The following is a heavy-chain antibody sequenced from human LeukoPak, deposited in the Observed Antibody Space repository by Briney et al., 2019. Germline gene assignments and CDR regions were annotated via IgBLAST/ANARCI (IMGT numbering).Heavy chain of an antibody. CDR2: IYPGDSDT. CDR3: ARHDLYGSGSYYNAAAEY. D-gene: IGHD3-10*01. J-gene: IGHJ4*02. CDR1: GYSFTSYW. V-gene: IGHV5-51*01. Sequence: LGESLKISCKGSGYSFTSYWIGWVRQMPGKGLEWMGIIYPGDSDTRYSPSFQGQVTISADKSISTAYLQWSSLKASDTAMYYCARHDLYGSGSYYNAAAEYWGQGTLVTVSS.